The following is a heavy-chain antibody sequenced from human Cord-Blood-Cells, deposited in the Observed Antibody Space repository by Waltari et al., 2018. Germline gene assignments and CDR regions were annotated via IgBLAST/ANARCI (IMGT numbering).Heavy chain of an antibody. V-gene: IGHV3-43D*03. D-gene: IGHD3-10*01. CDR3: ARGGSGRDAFDI. Sequence: VQLVESGGVVVQPGGSLRLSCAASGYTFDDYAMHWVRQAPGKGLEWVSLISWDGGSTYYADSVKGRFTISRDNSKNSLYLQMNSLRAEDTALYYCARGGSGRDAFDIWGQGTMVTVSS. CDR1: GYTFDDYA. J-gene: IGHJ3*02. CDR2: ISWDGGST.